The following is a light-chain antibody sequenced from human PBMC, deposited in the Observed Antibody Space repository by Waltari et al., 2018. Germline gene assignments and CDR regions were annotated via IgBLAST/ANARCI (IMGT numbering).Light chain of an antibody. CDR3: MQGTHWPPWT. V-gene: IGKV2-30*01. CDR1: QSLVNSDGKTN. J-gene: IGKJ1*01. Sequence: DVVMTQSPLSLPVTLGQPASISCKSSQSLVNSDGKTNLNWFQQRPGQSPRRLIYKVSNRDSGVPDRCSGSGSGTDFTLKISRVEAEDVGVYYCMQGTHWPPWTFGQGTKVEIK. CDR2: KVS.